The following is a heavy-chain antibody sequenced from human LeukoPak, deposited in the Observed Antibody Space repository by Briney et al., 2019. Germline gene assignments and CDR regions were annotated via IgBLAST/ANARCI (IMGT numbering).Heavy chain of an antibody. Sequence: SVKVSCKASGYTFTSYYMHWVRQAPGQGLEWMGGIIPIFGTANYAQKFQGRVTITADESTSTAYMELSSLRSEDTAVYYCARSRLPYYYYYMDVWGKGTTVTISS. CDR2: IIPIFGTA. V-gene: IGHV1-69*13. D-gene: IGHD6-25*01. CDR1: GYTFTSYY. J-gene: IGHJ6*03. CDR3: ARSRLPYYYYYMDV.